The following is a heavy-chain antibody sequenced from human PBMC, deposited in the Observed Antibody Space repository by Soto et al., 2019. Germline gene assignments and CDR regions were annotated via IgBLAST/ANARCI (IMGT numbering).Heavy chain of an antibody. J-gene: IGHJ6*02. D-gene: IGHD3-10*01. Sequence: GSLRLSCAASGFTFSSYSMNWVRQAPGKGLEWVSSISSSSSYIYYADSVKGRFTISRDNAKNSLYLQMNSLRAEDTAVYYCARYYYGSGSYLRPHYYYYGMDVWGQGTTVTVSS. CDR2: ISSSSSYI. CDR3: ARYYYGSGSYLRPHYYYYGMDV. CDR1: GFTFSSYS. V-gene: IGHV3-21*01.